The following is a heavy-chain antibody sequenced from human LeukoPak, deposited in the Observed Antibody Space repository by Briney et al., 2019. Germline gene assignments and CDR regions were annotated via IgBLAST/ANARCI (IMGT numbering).Heavy chain of an antibody. CDR2: INADSSTI. Sequence: GGSLRLSCAASGFTFSTYNMNWVRQAPGKGLERISYINADSSTIQYADSVRGRFTTSRDNAKNPLYLQMNSLRAEDTAVYYCVRDNSRGQSLGVIYWGQGSLVTVSS. J-gene: IGHJ4*02. CDR1: GFTFSTYN. D-gene: IGHD3-22*01. CDR3: VRDNSRGQSLGVIY. V-gene: IGHV3-48*01.